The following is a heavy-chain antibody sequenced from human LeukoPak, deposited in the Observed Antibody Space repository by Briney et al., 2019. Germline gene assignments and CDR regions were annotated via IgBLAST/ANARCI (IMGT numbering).Heavy chain of an antibody. V-gene: IGHV3-30*18. CDR1: GFTFSSYG. CDR3: AKGPLRLGELSLGDFDY. Sequence: GGSLRLSRAASGFTFSSYGMHWVRQAPGKGLEWVAVISYDGSNKYYADSVKGRFTISRDNSKNTLYLQMNSLRAEDTAVYYCAKGPLRLGELSLGDFDYWGQGTLVTVSS. CDR2: ISYDGSNK. J-gene: IGHJ4*02. D-gene: IGHD3-16*02.